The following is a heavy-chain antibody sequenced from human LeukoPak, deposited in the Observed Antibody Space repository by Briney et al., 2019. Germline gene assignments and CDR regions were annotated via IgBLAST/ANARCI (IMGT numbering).Heavy chain of an antibody. D-gene: IGHD3/OR15-3a*01. V-gene: IGHV3-48*01. CDR3: ARELSTGYYTGDY. CDR2: ISSSSSTI. Sequence: PGGSLRLSCAASGFTFSSYSMNWVRQAPGKGLEWVSYISSSSSTIYYADSVKGRFTISRDNAKNSLYLQMNSLRAEDTAVYYCARELSTGYYTGDYWGQGTLVTVSS. J-gene: IGHJ4*02. CDR1: GFTFSSYS.